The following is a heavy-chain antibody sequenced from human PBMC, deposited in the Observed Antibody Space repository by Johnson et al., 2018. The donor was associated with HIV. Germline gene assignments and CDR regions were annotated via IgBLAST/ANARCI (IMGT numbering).Heavy chain of an antibody. CDR1: GFTFSSYT. CDR3: VKEGTTVTTFLVYHI. J-gene: IGHJ3*02. D-gene: IGHD4-17*01. V-gene: IGHV3-30*18. CDR2: ISNDGSNK. Sequence: QVQLVESGGGLVQPGRSLRLSCAASGFTFSSYTMHWVRQAPGKGLEWVASISNDGSNKFYAESVKGRFTISRDNSRNTLDLQMSSLRPADTALYYCVKEGTTVTTFLVYHIWGQGTRVTGSS.